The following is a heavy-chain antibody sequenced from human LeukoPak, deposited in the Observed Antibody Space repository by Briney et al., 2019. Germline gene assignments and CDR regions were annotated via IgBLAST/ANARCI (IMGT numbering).Heavy chain of an antibody. D-gene: IGHD3-22*01. CDR2: INPIVGTT. CDR3: ARGGYYYDSSGYSHLPDY. J-gene: IGHJ4*02. CDR1: GGTFSSYA. V-gene: IGHV1-69*13. Sequence: GASVKVSCKASGGTFSSYAFSWVRQAPGQGLEWMGGINPIVGTTNYAQMFQGRVTITADESTSTAYMELSSLRSGDTAVYYCARGGYYYDSSGYSHLPDYWGQGTLVTVSA.